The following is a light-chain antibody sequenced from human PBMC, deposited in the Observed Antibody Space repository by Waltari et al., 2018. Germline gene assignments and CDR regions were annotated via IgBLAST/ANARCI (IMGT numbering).Light chain of an antibody. CDR1: TSDLGGHNY. J-gene: IGLJ3*02. Sequence: QSALTQPASVSGSPGQSITISSTGTTSDLGGHNYVSWYQQHPGKAPKLIIFDVSSRPSGVSNRFSGSKSANTASLIISGLQAEDEADYYCCSFTSSSTWVFGGGTKLTVL. CDR3: CSFTSSSTWV. V-gene: IGLV2-14*03. CDR2: DVS.